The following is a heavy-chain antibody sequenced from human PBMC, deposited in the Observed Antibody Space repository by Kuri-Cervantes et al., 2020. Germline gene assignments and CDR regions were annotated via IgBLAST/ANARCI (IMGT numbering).Heavy chain of an antibody. CDR1: GFTFDDYG. D-gene: IGHD2-15*01. J-gene: IGHJ4*02. V-gene: IGHV3-20*04. CDR2: INWNGGST. Sequence: GESLKISCAASGFTFDDYGMSWVRQAPGKGLEWVSGINWNGGSTGYADSVKGRFTISRDNSKNTLYLQMNSLRAEDTAVYYCAKGGTTSHCSGGSCYGGYFDYWGQGTLVTVSS. CDR3: AKGGTTSHCSGGSCYGGYFDY.